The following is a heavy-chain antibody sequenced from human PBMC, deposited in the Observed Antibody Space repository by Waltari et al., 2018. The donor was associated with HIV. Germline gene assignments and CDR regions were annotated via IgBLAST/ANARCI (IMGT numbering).Heavy chain of an antibody. CDR2: ISRNA. Sequence: QMVQSGGGLAQPGKSLRLSCSASEFMFDDYDMHWVRQAPGKGLEWVSGISRNAKTYAAPVKGRFVISRDNALSFLYLQMNSLRPEDTALYFCANSDGYYGGGTGAFDIWGQGTMVIVSS. V-gene: IGHV3-9*01. D-gene: IGHD3-16*01. CDR3: ANSDGYYGGGTGAFDI. CDR1: EFMFDDYD. J-gene: IGHJ3*02.